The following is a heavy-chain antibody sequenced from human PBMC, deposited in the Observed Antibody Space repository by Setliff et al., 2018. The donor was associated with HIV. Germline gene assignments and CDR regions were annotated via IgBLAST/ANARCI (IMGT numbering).Heavy chain of an antibody. CDR3: ARVNGQRLVRAFDY. Sequence: GGSLRLSCAASGFTFSTFSMSWVRQAPGKGLEWVSSITSRSADIYYADSVRGRFTISRDNARNSLVLQMNSLRADDTAVYYCARVNGQRLVRAFDYWGQGTLVTVSS. CDR2: ITSRSADI. CDR1: GFTFSTFS. J-gene: IGHJ4*02. V-gene: IGHV3-21*01. D-gene: IGHD6-13*01.